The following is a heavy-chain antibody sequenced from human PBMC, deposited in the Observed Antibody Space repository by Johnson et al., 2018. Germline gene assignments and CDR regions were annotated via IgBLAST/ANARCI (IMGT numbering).Heavy chain of an antibody. Sequence: EVQLVESGGGLVKPGGSLRLSCAASGFTFSSYSMNWVRQAPGRGLEWVSSISSSSSYIYYADSVKGRFTISRDNAKNSLYLQMNSLRAEGTAVYYCARNPKGGYGASDIWGQGTGVTVSS. CDR2: ISSSSSYI. D-gene: IGHD3-22*01. CDR1: GFTFSSYS. CDR3: ARNPKGGYGASDI. V-gene: IGHV3-21*01. J-gene: IGHJ3*02.